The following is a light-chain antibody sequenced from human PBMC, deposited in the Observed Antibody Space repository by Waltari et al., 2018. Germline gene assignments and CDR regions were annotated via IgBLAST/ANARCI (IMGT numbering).Light chain of an antibody. V-gene: IGKV2-28*01. CDR3: MQALQTPFT. J-gene: IGKJ3*01. CDR2: LGS. Sequence: DIVMTQSPLSLPVTPGEPASISCRSSQSLLHSSGYNYLDWYLQKPGPSPQLLIYLGSNRAAGVPDRFSGSGSGTDFTLKISRVEAEDVGVYYCMQALQTPFTFGPGTKVDIK. CDR1: QSLLHSSGYNY.